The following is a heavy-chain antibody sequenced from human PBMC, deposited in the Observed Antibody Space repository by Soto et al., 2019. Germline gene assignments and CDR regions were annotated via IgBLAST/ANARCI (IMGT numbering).Heavy chain of an antibody. V-gene: IGHV3-48*02. CDR1: VFTFISYA. CDR3: ARDAIGDATNWFDP. CDR2: ISMSGTTM. Sequence: PGWSLRLSCASSVFTFISYAMNWVRQSPGKGLEWVSYISMSGTTMFYADSVKGRFTISRDNARKSLFLQMNSLRDEDTAMYYCARDAIGDATNWFDPWGQGTLVTVSS. J-gene: IGHJ5*02.